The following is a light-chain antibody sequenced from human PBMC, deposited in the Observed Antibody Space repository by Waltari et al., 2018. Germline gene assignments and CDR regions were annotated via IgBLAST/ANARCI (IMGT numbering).Light chain of an antibody. CDR2: AAS. CDR3: HQYGSSRWT. V-gene: IGKV3-20*01. J-gene: IGKJ1*01. CDR1: QSVGSNY. Sequence: EIVLTQSPGTLSLSPGERGTLSCRASQSVGSNYLAWYQQRPGQAPRLLIYAASIRATGIPDRFSGSGSGTDFILTISRLEPEDSAVYFCHQYGSSRWTFGQGTRLEI.